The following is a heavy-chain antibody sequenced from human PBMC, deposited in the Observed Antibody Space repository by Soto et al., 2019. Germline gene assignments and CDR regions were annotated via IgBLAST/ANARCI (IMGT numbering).Heavy chain of an antibody. V-gene: IGHV4-34*01. J-gene: IGHJ4*02. CDR3: ARGLITGSQYSGGWYYFDS. CDR1: GGSFSGYI. CDR2: INHSVSA. Sequence: QVQLQQSGAGLLKPSETLSLTCDVYGGSFSGYIWTWIRQSPGKGLQSIGQINHSVSANDNPSLKSRVTISVHPSNSQFSLELSSVTAAETAVYYWARGLITGSQYSGGWYYFDSWGQGTQVTVSS. D-gene: IGHD1-26*01.